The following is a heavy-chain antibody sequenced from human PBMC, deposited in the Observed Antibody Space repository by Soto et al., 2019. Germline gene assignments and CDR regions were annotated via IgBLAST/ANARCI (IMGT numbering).Heavy chain of an antibody. CDR1: GYTFTSYG. Sequence: ASVKVSCKASGYTFTSYGISWVRQAPGQGLEWMGWISAYNGNTNYAQKLQGRVTMTTDTSTSTAYMELRSLRSDDTAVYYCARDPDCSSTSCYARTIDYWGQGTLVTVSS. J-gene: IGHJ4*02. D-gene: IGHD2-2*01. CDR3: ARDPDCSSTSCYARTIDY. V-gene: IGHV1-18*01. CDR2: ISAYNGNT.